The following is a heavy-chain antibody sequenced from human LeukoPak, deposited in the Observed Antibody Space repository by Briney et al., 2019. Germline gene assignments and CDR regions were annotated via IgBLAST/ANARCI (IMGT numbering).Heavy chain of an antibody. J-gene: IGHJ4*02. CDR3: ARVAVAGRSQFDY. CDR2: INPNSGGT. V-gene: IGHV1-2*02. CDR1: GYTFTGYY. D-gene: IGHD6-19*01. Sequence: EASVKVSCKASGYTFTGYYMHWVRQAPGQGLEWMGWINPNSGGTNYAQKFQGRVTMTRDTSISTAYMELSRLRSDDTAVYYCARVAVAGRSQFDYWGQGTLVTVSS.